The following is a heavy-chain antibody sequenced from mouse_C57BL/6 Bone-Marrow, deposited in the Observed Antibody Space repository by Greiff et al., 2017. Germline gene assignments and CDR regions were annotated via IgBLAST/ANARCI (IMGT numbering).Heavy chain of an antibody. J-gene: IGHJ2*01. CDR2: IHPNSGST. D-gene: IGHD2-10*01. V-gene: IGHV1-64*01. CDR1: GYTFTSYW. Sequence: QVQLQQPGAELVKPGASVTLSCKASGYTFTSYWMHWVKQRPGQGLEWIGMIHPNSGSTNYNEKFKSKATLTVDKSSSTAYMQLSSLTSEDSAVYYCARNLLFYFDDWGQGTTLTVSS. CDR3: ARNLLFYFDD.